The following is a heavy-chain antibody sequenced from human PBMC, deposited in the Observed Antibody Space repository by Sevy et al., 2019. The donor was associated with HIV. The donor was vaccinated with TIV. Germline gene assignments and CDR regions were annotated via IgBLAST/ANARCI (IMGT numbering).Heavy chain of an antibody. Sequence: ASVKVSCKASGYTFTGYYMHWVRQAPGQGLEWMGWINPDSGGPNYAPKFQGRVTLTRDTANSTAYMELGRLKSDDTAVYYCVRDDRDGYFDYWGQGTLVTVSS. CDR2: INPDSGGP. CDR1: GYTFTGYY. J-gene: IGHJ4*02. CDR3: VRDDRDGYFDY. V-gene: IGHV1-2*02.